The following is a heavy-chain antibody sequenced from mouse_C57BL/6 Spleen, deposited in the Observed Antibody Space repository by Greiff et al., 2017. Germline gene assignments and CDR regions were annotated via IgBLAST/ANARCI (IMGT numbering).Heavy chain of an antibody. Sequence: VQLQQSGPELVKPGASVKISCKASGYTFTDYYINWVKQRPGQGLEWIGWIFPGSGSNSYNEKFKGKATHTVDKSSSTAYMLLISLTSEDSAVYFCARDEYDVAWFAYWGQGTLVTVAA. CDR3: ARDEYDVAWFAY. D-gene: IGHD2-4*01. V-gene: IGHV1-75*01. CDR1: GYTFTDYY. J-gene: IGHJ3*01. CDR2: IFPGSGSN.